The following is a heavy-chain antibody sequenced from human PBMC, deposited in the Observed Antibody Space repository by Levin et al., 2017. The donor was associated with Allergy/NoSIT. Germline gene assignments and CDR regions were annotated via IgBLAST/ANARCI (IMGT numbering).Heavy chain of an antibody. CDR3: AKDREGMWVFDY. CDR1: GLTFSSYA. CDR2: IGGSGGST. J-gene: IGHJ4*02. Sequence: GGSLRLSCAASGLTFSSYAMNWVRQAPGKGLEWVSTIGGSGGSTYYADSVKGRFTISRDNSRNTLYLQMNSLRAEDTAVYYCAKDREGMWVFDYWGQGTLVTVSS. V-gene: IGHV3-23*01. D-gene: IGHD1-26*01.